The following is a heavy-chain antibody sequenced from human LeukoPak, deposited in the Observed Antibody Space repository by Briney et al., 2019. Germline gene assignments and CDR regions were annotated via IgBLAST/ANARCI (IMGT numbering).Heavy chain of an antibody. CDR1: GGSIRTYY. V-gene: IGHV4-4*07. CDR3: ARDDYDSRGYYHAW. Sequence: SETLSLTCTVSGGSIRTYYWSWIRQPAGKGLEWIGRFYAGGSTNSNPSLKSRVTMSVDKSNIQCSLKLSSVTVADTAVYYCARDDYDSRGYYHAWWGQGILVTVSS. J-gene: IGHJ4*02. D-gene: IGHD3-22*01. CDR2: FYAGGST.